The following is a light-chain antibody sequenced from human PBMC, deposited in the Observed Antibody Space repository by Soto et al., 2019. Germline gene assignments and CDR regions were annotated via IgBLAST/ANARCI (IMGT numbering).Light chain of an antibody. J-gene: IGKJ1*01. Sequence: EIVLTQSPATLSLSPGERATLSCRASQSVSSYLAWYQQKPAQAPRLLIYDASNRATGIPARFSGSGSGTDFTLTISSLEPEDFAFYYCQQRSNWPRTFGQGTKVEIK. CDR1: QSVSSY. CDR3: QQRSNWPRT. CDR2: DAS. V-gene: IGKV3-11*01.